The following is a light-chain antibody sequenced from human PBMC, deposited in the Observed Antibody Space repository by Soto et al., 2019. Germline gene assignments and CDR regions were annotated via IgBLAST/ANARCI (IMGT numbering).Light chain of an antibody. Sequence: EIVMTQSPATLSVSPGERATLSCRASQSLSSNLAWYQQKPGQAPGLLIYGASTRATGIPARFSGSGSGTEFTLTISSLQSEDFAVYYCQQYNNWSTFGQGTKLEIK. CDR2: GAS. CDR3: QQYNNWST. V-gene: IGKV3-15*01. CDR1: QSLSSN. J-gene: IGKJ2*02.